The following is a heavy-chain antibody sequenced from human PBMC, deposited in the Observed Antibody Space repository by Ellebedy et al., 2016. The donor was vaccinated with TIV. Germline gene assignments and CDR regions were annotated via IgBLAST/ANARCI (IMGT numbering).Heavy chain of an antibody. CDR1: GYTFTNYD. V-gene: IGHV1-8*01. J-gene: IGHJ4*02. D-gene: IGHD5-24*01. CDR2: MNPNSSNT. CDR3: ARRQFYMSDY. Sequence: ASVKVSCKTSGYTFTNYDINWVRQATGQGLEWIGWMNPNSSNTGYAQKFQGRVTMTRNTSISTAYMELSSLRSEDTAVYYCARRQFYMSDYWGQGTLVTVSS.